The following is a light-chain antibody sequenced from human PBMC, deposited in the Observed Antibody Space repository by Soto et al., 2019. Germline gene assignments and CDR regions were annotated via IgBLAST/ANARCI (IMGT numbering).Light chain of an antibody. Sequence: QSALTQPRSVSESPGQSVTISCTGASNHVGGYNYVSWYQHHPGKVPQLIIYDVTKRPSGVPDRFSGSKSGNTASLTISGLQVENEAEYYCCSYAGTYAWIFGGETKVTVL. CDR1: SNHVGGYNY. CDR2: DVT. J-gene: IGLJ2*01. CDR3: CSYAGTYAWI. V-gene: IGLV2-11*01.